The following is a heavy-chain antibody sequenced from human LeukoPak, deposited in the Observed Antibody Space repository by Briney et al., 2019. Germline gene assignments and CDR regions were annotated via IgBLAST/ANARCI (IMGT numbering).Heavy chain of an antibody. D-gene: IGHD6-13*01. Sequence: ASVKVSCKASGYTFTGYYMHWVRQAPGQGLEWMGWINPNSGGTNYAQKFQGRVTMTRDTSISTAYMELSRLRSDDTAVYYCARGSSSSWYTAFHFDYWGQGTLVTVSS. CDR1: GYTFTGYY. CDR2: INPNSGGT. CDR3: ARGSSSSWYTAFHFDY. J-gene: IGHJ4*02. V-gene: IGHV1-2*02.